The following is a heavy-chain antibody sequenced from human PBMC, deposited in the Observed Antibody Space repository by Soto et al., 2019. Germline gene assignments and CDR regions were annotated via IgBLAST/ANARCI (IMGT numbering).Heavy chain of an antibody. CDR2: ISLYSDGT. J-gene: IGHJ5*02. D-gene: IGHD2-2*01. CDR1: GYTFSNYG. V-gene: IGHV1-18*01. Sequence: GSSVKASCETSGYTFSNYGITWVRQAPGQPLEWLGWISLYSDGTNYAQKFQGRVSMTTDTSTTTAYMELRSLRSDDTAVYYCARVVPGNKAWLCPWSQRTWVTVSA. CDR3: ARVVPGNKAWLCP.